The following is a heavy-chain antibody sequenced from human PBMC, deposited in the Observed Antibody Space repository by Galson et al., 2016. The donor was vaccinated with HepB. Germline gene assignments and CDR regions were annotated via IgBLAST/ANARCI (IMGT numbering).Heavy chain of an antibody. Sequence: QSGAEVKKPGESLRISCQGFGYRFTSYWIGWVRQMPGKGLEWMGRIDPSDSYTNYSPSFQGNVTFSVDKSINTAYLQGNSLKASDTAVYYWARRFGDVSGASDYWGQGTLVIVSS. V-gene: IGHV5-10-1*01. CDR2: IDPSDSYT. J-gene: IGHJ4*02. CDR3: ARRFGDVSGASDY. CDR1: GYRFTSYW. D-gene: IGHD3-16*02.